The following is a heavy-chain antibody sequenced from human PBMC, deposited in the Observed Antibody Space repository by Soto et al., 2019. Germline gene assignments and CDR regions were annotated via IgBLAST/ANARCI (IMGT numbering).Heavy chain of an antibody. CDR2: ISGSGGST. CDR3: AKSGVWFGSNWFDP. J-gene: IGHJ5*02. Sequence: EVPLLESGGGLVQPGGSLRLSCAASGFTFSSYAMSWVRQAPGKGLEWVSAISGSGGSTYYADSVKGRFTNSRDNSKNTLYLQMNSLRAEDTAVYYCAKSGVWFGSNWFDPWGQGTLVTVSS. D-gene: IGHD3-10*01. CDR1: GFTFSSYA. V-gene: IGHV3-23*01.